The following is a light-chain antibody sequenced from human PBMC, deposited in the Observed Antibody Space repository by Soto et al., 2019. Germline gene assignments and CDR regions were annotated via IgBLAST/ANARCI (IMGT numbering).Light chain of an antibody. CDR3: QTWGTGIHV. CDR1: SGHSRYA. J-gene: IGLJ1*01. Sequence: QLVLTQSPSASASLGASVKLTCTLSSGHSRYAIAWHQQQPEKGPRDLMKLYSDGSHKKGDGIPDRFSGSSSGAERYLTISSLQSEDEADYYCQTWGTGIHVFGTGTKLTVL. CDR2: LYSDGSH. V-gene: IGLV4-69*01.